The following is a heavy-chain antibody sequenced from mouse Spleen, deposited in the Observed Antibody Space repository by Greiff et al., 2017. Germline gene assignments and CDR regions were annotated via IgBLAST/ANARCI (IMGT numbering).Heavy chain of an antibody. CDR3: ARKSSSYPY. CDR1: GYTFTSYW. V-gene: IGHV1-59*01. D-gene: IGHD1-1*01. J-gene: IGHJ3*01. Sequence: QVQLKQPGAELVRPGTSVKLSCKASGYTFTSYWMHWVKQRPGQGLEWIGVIDPSDSYTNYNQKFKGKATLTVDTSSSTAYMQLSSLTSEDSAVYYCARKSSSYPYWGQGTLVTVSA. CDR2: IDPSDSYT.